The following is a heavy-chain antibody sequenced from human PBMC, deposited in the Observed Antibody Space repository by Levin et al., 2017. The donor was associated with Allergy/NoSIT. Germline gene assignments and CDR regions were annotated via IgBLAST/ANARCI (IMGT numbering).Heavy chain of an antibody. D-gene: IGHD1-26*01. V-gene: IGHV4-4*07. CDR1: GGSISNYF. J-gene: IGHJ4*02. Sequence: ASETLSLTCTVSGGSISNYFWSWIRQPAGKGLEWIGRIYTSGSTNYNPSLRSRVTMSVDTSKNQFSLKLSSVTAADTAVYYCARERKGGSTFLDYWGQGTLVTVSS. CDR2: IYTSGST. CDR3: ARERKGGSTFLDY.